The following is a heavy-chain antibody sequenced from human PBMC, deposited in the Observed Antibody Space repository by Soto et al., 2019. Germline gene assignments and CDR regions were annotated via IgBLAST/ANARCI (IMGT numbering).Heavy chain of an antibody. CDR2: IYYSGST. CDR1: GGSIITYY. J-gene: IGHJ5*02. Sequence: SETLSLTCTVSGGSIITYYWSWILQPPGKGLEWIGYIYYSGSTTYNPSLRSPVTISVDTSKNQFSLKLSSVTAADTAVYYCARARWDSNWFDPWGQGILVTVSS. CDR3: ARARWDSNWFDP. V-gene: IGHV4-59*01. D-gene: IGHD1-26*01.